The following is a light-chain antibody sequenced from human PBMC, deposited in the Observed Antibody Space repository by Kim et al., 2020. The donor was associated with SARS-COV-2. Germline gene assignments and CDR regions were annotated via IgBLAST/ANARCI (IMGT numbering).Light chain of an antibody. V-gene: IGKV1-16*02. Sequence: DIQMTQSPSSLSASVGDTVTLTCRASHGVDNYLSWFQQKPGKAPQSLIYAASSLHAGVPSEFSGSGSGTDFNLTISRLQPEDFATYYCQQYYSFPLTFGGGTKVDIK. CDR2: AAS. CDR3: QQYYSFPLT. CDR1: HGVDNY. J-gene: IGKJ4*01.